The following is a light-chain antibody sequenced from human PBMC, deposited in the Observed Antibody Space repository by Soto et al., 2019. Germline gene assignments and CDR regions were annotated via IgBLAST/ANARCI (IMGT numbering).Light chain of an antibody. CDR3: RSYTISSTLVL. J-gene: IGLJ2*01. V-gene: IGLV2-18*02. CDR2: DVS. Sequence: QSVLTQPPSVSGSPGQSVTISCTGTSSDVGTYNRVSWYQQPPGTAPKLMIYDVSNRPSGVPDRFSGSKSGNTASLTISGLQAEDEADYYCRSYTISSTLVLFGGGTKLTVL. CDR1: SSDVGTYNR.